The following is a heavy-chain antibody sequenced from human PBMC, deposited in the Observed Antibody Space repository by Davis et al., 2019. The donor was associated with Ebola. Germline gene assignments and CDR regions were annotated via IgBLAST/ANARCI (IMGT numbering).Heavy chain of an antibody. CDR1: GFNFPSYG. V-gene: IGHV3-30*02. D-gene: IGHD3-3*01. CDR2: MRNDENTK. J-gene: IGHJ4*02. CDR3: AKDGMGIFGVVALGY. Sequence: GESLKISCAASGFNFPSYGMHWVRQAPGKGLEWVAFMRNDENTKHYGDSVKGRFTISRDNSKNTLYLQMNSLRAEDTAVYYCAKDGMGIFGVVALGYWGQGTLVTVSS.